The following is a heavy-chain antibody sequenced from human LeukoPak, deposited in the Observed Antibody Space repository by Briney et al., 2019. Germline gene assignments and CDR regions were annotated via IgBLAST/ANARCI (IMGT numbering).Heavy chain of an antibody. V-gene: IGHV3-30-3*01. CDR1: GFTFSTYA. J-gene: IGHJ4*02. Sequence: SGGSLRLSCAASGFTFSTYAIHWVRQAPGKGLEWVAVVSHDGSNEYYADSVKGRFTISRDNSKNTLYLQMNSLRVEDTAVYYCARDHLDSSGNYRSYYFDSWGQGTLVTVSS. D-gene: IGHD3-22*01. CDR2: VSHDGSNE. CDR3: ARDHLDSSGNYRSYYFDS.